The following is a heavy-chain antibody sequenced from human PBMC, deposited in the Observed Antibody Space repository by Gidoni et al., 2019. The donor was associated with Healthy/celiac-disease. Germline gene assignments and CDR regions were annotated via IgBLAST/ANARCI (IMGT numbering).Heavy chain of an antibody. Sequence: QITLKESGPTLVQPTQTLTLTCTFSGFSLSTSGVGVGWIRQPPGKALEWLALIYWNDDKRYSPSLKSRLTITKDTSKNQVVLTMTNMDPVDTATYYCAHLTYYYGSGSYYNTPGWFDPWGQGTLVTVSS. CDR3: AHLTYYYGSGSYYNTPGWFDP. V-gene: IGHV2-5*01. CDR1: GFSLSTSGVG. D-gene: IGHD3-10*01. CDR2: IYWNDDK. J-gene: IGHJ5*02.